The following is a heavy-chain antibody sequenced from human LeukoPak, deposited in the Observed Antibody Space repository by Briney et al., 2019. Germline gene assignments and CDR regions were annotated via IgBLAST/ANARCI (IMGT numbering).Heavy chain of an antibody. V-gene: IGHV3-23*01. Sequence: PGGSLRLSCAASGFTFSSYTMNWVRQAPGKGLEWVSAISGSGGSTYYADSVKGRFTISRDNSKNTLYLQMNSLRAEDTAVYYCAKDGSGSSYYYYYYMDVWGKGTTVTVSS. CDR1: GFTFSSYT. D-gene: IGHD3-10*01. CDR3: AKDGSGSSYYYYYYMDV. J-gene: IGHJ6*03. CDR2: ISGSGGST.